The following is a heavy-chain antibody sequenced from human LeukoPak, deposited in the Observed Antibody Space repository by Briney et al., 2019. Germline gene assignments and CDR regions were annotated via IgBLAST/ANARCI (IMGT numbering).Heavy chain of an antibody. Sequence: SETLSLTCTVSGGSISSGDYYWSWIRQPPGKGLEWIGYIYYSGSTYYNPSLKSRVTISVDTSKNQFSLKLSSVTAADTAVYYCARTQGGYSYGNFDHWGQGTLVTVSS. CDR2: IYYSGST. CDR3: ARTQGGYSYGNFDH. V-gene: IGHV4-30-4*01. J-gene: IGHJ4*02. D-gene: IGHD5-18*01. CDR1: GGSISSGDYY.